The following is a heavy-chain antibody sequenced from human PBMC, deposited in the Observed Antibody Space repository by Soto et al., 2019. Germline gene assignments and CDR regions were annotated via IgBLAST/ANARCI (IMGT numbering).Heavy chain of an antibody. Sequence: SETLSLTCTVSGNSISSYYWSWIRQPPGKGLEWIGYIYYSGSTNYNPSLKSRVTISVDTSKNQFSLKLSSVTAADTAVYYCARSPSSGYWVYWGQGTLVTVSS. CDR2: IYYSGST. CDR3: ARSPSSGYWVY. D-gene: IGHD3-22*01. V-gene: IGHV4-59*01. J-gene: IGHJ4*02. CDR1: GNSISSYY.